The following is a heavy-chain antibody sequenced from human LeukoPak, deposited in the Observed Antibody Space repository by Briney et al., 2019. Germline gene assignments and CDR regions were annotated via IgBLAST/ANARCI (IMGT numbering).Heavy chain of an antibody. D-gene: IGHD2-21*02. CDR3: ASTYCGGDCHWEPPRLIDY. CDR1: GGSISSYY. J-gene: IGHJ4*02. Sequence: PSETLSLTCTVSGGSISSYYWSWIRQPPGKGLEWIGYIYYSGSTNYNPSLKSRVTISVDTSKNQFSLKLSSVTAADTAVYYCASTYCGGDCHWEPPRLIDYWGQGTLVTVSS. V-gene: IGHV4-59*01. CDR2: IYYSGST.